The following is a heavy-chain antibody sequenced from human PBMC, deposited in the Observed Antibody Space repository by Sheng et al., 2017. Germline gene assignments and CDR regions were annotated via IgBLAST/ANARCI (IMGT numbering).Heavy chain of an antibody. CDR2: IWYDGSNK. V-gene: IGHV3-33*01. CDR3: ARAKIFGVVKGDGMDV. Sequence: QVQLVESGGGVVQPGRSLRLSCAASGFTFSSYGMHWVRQAPGKGLEWVAVIWYDGSNKYYADSVKGRFTISRDNSKNTLYLQMNSLRAEDTAVYYCARAKIFGVVKGDGMDVWGQGTT. J-gene: IGHJ6*02. CDR1: GFTFSSYG. D-gene: IGHD3-3*01.